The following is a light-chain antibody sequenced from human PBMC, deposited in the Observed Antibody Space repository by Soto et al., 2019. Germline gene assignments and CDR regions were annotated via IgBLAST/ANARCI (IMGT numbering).Light chain of an antibody. J-gene: IGLJ3*02. V-gene: IGLV1-40*01. CDR2: GNS. Sequence: SCTGSSSNIGAGYDVHWYQQLPGTAPKLLIYGNSNRPSGVPDRFSGSKSGTSASLAITGLQAEDEADYYCQSYDSSLSVWVFGGGTKVTVL. CDR1: SSNIGAGYD. CDR3: QSYDSSLSVWV.